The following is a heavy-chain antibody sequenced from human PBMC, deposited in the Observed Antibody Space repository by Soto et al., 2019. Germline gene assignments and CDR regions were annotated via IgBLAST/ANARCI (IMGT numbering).Heavy chain of an antibody. V-gene: IGHV4-34*01. CDR1: GGSFSGYY. Sequence: SETLSLTDAVYGGSFSGYYWSWIRQPPGKGLEWIGEINHSGSTNYNPSLKSRVTISVDTSKNQFSLKLSSVTAADTAVYYCARGTAAGWGGSYYYYYGMDVWGQGTTVTVSS. CDR3: ARGTAAGWGGSYYYYYGMDV. CDR2: INHSGST. D-gene: IGHD6-13*01. J-gene: IGHJ6*02.